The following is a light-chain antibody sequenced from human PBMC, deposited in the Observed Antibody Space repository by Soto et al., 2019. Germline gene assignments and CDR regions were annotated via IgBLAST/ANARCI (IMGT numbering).Light chain of an antibody. V-gene: IGKV1-27*01. Sequence: DFQMTQSPSSLSASVGDRVTITCRASQDISDHLAWYQHKPGKVPNLLIYEASTLQSGVPSRFSGGGSGTDFTLTISSLQPEDVATYYCQKYNRTPRTFGRGTKVELK. CDR1: QDISDH. J-gene: IGKJ1*01. CDR2: EAS. CDR3: QKYNRTPRT.